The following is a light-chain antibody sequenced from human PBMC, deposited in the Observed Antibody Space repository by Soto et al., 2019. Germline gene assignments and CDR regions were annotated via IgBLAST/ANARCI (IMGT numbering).Light chain of an antibody. CDR1: QSVSSN. Sequence: EIVMTQSPATLSVSPGARATLSCRASQSVSSNLAWYQQKPGQAPRLLLHGASTRATGIPAKLSGSGSGTEFALTISSLQSEDFAVYYCQEDNNWSSYSFARGTKLESK. CDR3: QEDNNWSSYS. CDR2: GAS. V-gene: IGKV3-15*01. J-gene: IGKJ2*01.